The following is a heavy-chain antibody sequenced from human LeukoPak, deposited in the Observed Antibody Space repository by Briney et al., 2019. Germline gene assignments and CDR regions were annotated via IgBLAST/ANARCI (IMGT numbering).Heavy chain of an antibody. CDR1: GGSFSGYY. D-gene: IGHD6-13*01. CDR3: ARARGPRYSSGWYWSYFDY. CDR2: INHSGST. J-gene: IGHJ4*02. Sequence: SETLSLTCAVYGGSFSGYYWSWIRQPPGKGLEWIGEINHSGSTNYNPSLKSRVTISVDTSKNQFSLKLSSVTAADTAVYYCARARGPRYSSGWYWSYFDYWGQGTLVTVSS. V-gene: IGHV4-34*01.